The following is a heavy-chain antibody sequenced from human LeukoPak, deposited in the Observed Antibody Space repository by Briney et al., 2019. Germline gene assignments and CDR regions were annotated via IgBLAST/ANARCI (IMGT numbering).Heavy chain of an antibody. CDR1: GGSIGSYY. J-gene: IGHJ4*02. D-gene: IGHD3-22*01. CDR2: IYHTGST. V-gene: IGHV4-59*01. CDR3: ARDYDSSGYIWGY. Sequence: SETLSLTCTVSGGSIGSYYWSWIRQSPGKGLEWIGYIYHTGSTNYSPSLKSQVTISVDTSKNQFSLNLRSVTAADTAIYYCARDYDSSGYIWGYWGQGTLVTVSS.